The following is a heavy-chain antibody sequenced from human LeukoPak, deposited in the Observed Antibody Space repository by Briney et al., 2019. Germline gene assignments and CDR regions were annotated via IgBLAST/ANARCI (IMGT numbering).Heavy chain of an antibody. V-gene: IGHV7-4-1*02. J-gene: IGHJ3*02. Sequence: ASVKVSCKVSGYTLTELSMHWVRQAPGQGLEWMGWINTNTGNPTYAQGFTGRFVFSLDTSVSTAYLQISSLKAEDTAVYYCAREDAFDIWGQGTMVTVSS. CDR2: INTNTGNP. CDR3: AREDAFDI. CDR1: GYTLTELS.